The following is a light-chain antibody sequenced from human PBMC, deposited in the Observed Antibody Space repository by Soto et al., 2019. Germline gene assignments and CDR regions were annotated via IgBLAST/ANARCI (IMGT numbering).Light chain of an antibody. CDR3: QHYNNRSPYT. J-gene: IGKJ2*01. CDR2: AAS. V-gene: IGKV3-15*01. Sequence: EILITQSPPTLSLFPGERATLSCRASQTISTNLAWYQQKPGQAHSLLISAASSRAPVIPARFSGSGSGTDYTLTISSLHSEDSVDYYCQHYNNRSPYTFGQGNKLEIK. CDR1: QTISTN.